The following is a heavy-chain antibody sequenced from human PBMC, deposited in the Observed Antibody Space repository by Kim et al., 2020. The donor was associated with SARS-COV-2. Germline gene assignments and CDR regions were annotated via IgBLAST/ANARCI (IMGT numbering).Heavy chain of an antibody. Sequence: YAAPVKGRFTISRDDSKNTLYLQMNSLKTEDTAVYYCTREVVAATGPIDYWGQGTLVTVSS. J-gene: IGHJ4*02. D-gene: IGHD2-15*01. V-gene: IGHV3-15*01. CDR3: TREVVAATGPIDY.